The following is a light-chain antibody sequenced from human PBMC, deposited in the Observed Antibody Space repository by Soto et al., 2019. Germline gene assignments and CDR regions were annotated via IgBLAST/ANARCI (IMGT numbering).Light chain of an antibody. Sequence: QSALTQPPSVSGSPGQSVTISCPGTSSDVGTYNRVSWYQQPPGTAPKLMIYEVINRPSGVPDRFSGSKSGNTASLTISGLQAEDEANYYCISYSSSTTVVFGGGTKVTVL. J-gene: IGLJ2*01. CDR1: SSDVGTYNR. CDR3: ISYSSSTTVV. CDR2: EVI. V-gene: IGLV2-18*02.